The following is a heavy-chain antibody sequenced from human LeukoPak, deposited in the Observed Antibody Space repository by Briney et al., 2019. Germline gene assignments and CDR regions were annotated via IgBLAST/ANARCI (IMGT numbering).Heavy chain of an antibody. V-gene: IGHV3-21*01. Sequence: GGSLRLSCAASGFTFSSYSMNWVRQAPGKGLEWVSSISSSSSYIYYADSVKGRFTISRDNAKNSLYLQMNSLRAEDTAVYYCARDPPCYYYPSNYFDYWGQGTLVTVSS. D-gene: IGHD3-22*01. CDR2: ISSSSSYI. J-gene: IGHJ4*02. CDR1: GFTFSSYS. CDR3: ARDPPCYYYPSNYFDY.